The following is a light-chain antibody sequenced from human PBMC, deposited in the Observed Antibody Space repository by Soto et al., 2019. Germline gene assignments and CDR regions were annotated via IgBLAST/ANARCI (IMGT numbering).Light chain of an antibody. CDR3: QQYGSSPPEKT. CDR1: QSVSSN. CDR2: GAS. Sequence: EIVMTQSPATLSVSPGERATLSCRASQSVSSNLAWYQQKPGQAPRLLIYGASTRATGIPARFSGSGSGTDFTLTISRLEPEDFAVYYCQQYGSSPPEKTFGQGTKVEIK. V-gene: IGKV3-15*01. J-gene: IGKJ1*01.